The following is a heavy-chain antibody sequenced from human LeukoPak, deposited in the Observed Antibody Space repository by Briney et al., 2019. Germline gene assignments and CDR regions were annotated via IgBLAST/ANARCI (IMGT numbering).Heavy chain of an antibody. D-gene: IGHD6-13*01. CDR1: GFTVSSNY. Sequence: AGGSLRLSCAASGFTVSSNYMSWVRQAPGKGLEWVSVIYSGGSTYYADSVKGRFTISRDYSKNTLYLQMNSLRAEDTAVYYCAREGGYSSSWSGWFDPWGQGTLVTVSS. CDR2: IYSGGST. J-gene: IGHJ5*02. V-gene: IGHV3-66*01. CDR3: AREGGYSSSWSGWFDP.